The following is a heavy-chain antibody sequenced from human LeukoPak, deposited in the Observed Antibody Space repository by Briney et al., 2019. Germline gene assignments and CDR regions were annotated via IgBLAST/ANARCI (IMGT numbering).Heavy chain of an antibody. CDR2: IYHSGTT. D-gene: IGHD5-12*01. CDR3: ASGHTGYDRDAFDI. V-gene: IGHV4-30-2*01. CDR1: GGSISSGGYS. Sequence: SQTLSLTCAVSGGSISSGGYSWSWVRQPPGEGLEWVGYIYHSGTTYYNPSLQSRVTISLDRSKNQFSLKLSSMTAADTAVYYCASGHTGYDRDAFDIWGQGTMVTVSS. J-gene: IGHJ3*02.